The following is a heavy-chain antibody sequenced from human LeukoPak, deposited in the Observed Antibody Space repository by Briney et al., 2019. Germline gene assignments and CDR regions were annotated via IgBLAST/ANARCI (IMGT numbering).Heavy chain of an antibody. CDR2: ISDDSSTI. D-gene: IGHD1-26*01. J-gene: IGHJ3*01. Sequence: PGGSLRLSCAASGFTFSTYSMNWVRQAPGKGLEWLSYISDDSSTIYYADSVNGRFTISRDNAKNSLYLQMNGLRAEDTAVYYCARGYSGTYPNVWGQGTMVTVSS. CDR3: ARGYSGTYPNV. V-gene: IGHV3-48*04. CDR1: GFTFSTYS.